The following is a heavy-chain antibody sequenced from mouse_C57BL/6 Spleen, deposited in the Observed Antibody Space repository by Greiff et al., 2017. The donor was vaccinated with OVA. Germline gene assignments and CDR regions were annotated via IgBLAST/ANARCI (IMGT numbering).Heavy chain of an antibody. V-gene: IGHV5-15*01. Sequence: EVKLMESGGGLVQPGGSLKLSCAASGFTFSDYGMAWVRQAPRKGPEWVAFISHLAYSIYYADTVTGRFTISRENAKNTLYLEMSSLRSEDTAMYYCARQGQAGPWFAYWGQGTLVTVSA. CDR3: ARQGQAGPWFAY. D-gene: IGHD3-2*02. J-gene: IGHJ3*01. CDR1: GFTFSDYG. CDR2: ISHLAYSI.